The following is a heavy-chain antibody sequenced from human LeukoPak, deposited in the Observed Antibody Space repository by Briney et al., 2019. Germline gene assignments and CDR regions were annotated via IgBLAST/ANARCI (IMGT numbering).Heavy chain of an antibody. CDR1: GFTFSSYA. Sequence: GGSLRLSCAASGFTFSSYAMSWVRQAPGKGLEWVSAISGSGGSTYYADSVKGRFTISRDNAKNSLYLQMNSLRAEDMASYYCGKGGFRAREFYNYMDVWGKGTTVTVSS. D-gene: IGHD3-10*01. CDR3: GKGGFRAREFYNYMDV. J-gene: IGHJ6*03. CDR2: ISGSGGST. V-gene: IGHV3-23*01.